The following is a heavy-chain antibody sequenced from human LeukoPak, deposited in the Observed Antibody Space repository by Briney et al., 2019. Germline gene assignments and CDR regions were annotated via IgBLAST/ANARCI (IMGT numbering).Heavy chain of an antibody. J-gene: IGHJ4*02. V-gene: IGHV4-30-4*01. CDR1: GGTSSGGDYY. CDR2: IYYSGST. D-gene: IGHD3-10*01. Sequence: PSETLSLTCTVSGGTSSGGDYYWRWIRQPPGKGLEWIGYIYYSGSTYYNPSLKSRVTISVDTSKNQFSLKLSSVTAADTAVYYCARDIWFGELSPDWGQGTLVTVSS. CDR3: ARDIWFGELSPD.